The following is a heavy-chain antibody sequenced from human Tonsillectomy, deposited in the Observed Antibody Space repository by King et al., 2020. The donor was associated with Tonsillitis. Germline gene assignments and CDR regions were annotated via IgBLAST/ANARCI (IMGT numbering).Heavy chain of an antibody. CDR1: GGSFSGYY. CDR2: IDHSGST. V-gene: IGHV4-34*01. Sequence: VQLQQWGAGLLKPSETLSLTCAVYGGSFSGYYWSWSRQPPGKGLEWIGQIDHSGSTNYNPSLKSRVTISLDTSKNQFFLKLTSVTAADTAVYYCARGNNRYSSYQKWFAPRGQGTLVTVSP. J-gene: IGHJ5*02. D-gene: IGHD6-19*01. CDR3: ARGNNRYSSYQKWFAP.